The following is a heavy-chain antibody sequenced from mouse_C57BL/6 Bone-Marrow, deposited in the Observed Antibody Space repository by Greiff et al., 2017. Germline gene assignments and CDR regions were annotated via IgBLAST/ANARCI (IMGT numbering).Heavy chain of an antibody. D-gene: IGHD3-2*02. CDR1: GYTFTDYY. V-gene: IGHV1-19*01. J-gene: IGHJ3*01. CDR2: INPYNGGT. CDR3: ARRDSSGYGWFAY. Sequence: VQLQQSGPVLVKPGASVKMSCKASGYTFTDYYMNWVKQSHGKSLEWIGVINPYNGGTSYNQQFKGKATLTVDKSSSTAYMELNSLTSEDSAVYYCARRDSSGYGWFAYWGKGTLVTVSA.